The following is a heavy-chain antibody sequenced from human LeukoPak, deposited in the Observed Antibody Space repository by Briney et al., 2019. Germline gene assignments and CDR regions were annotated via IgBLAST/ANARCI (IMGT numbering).Heavy chain of an antibody. V-gene: IGHV4-59*08. CDR2: IYYSGST. J-gene: IGHJ6*02. CDR1: GGSISSYY. CDR3: ARLQVRYYYYGMDV. Sequence: SETLSLTCTVSGGSISSYYWSWIRQPPGKGLEWIGYIYYSGSTNYNPSLKSRVTISVDTSKNQFSLKQSSVTAADTAVYYCARLQVRYYYYGMDVWGQGTTVTVSS.